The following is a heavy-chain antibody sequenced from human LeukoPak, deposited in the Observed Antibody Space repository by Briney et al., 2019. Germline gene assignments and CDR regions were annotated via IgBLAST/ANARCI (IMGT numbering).Heavy chain of an antibody. CDR3: ARSFLGYCSSNTCLKPDY. Sequence: GGSLRLSCAASGFTFSSYEMNWVRQAPGKGLEWVSYISSSGRTIYYADSVKGRFSNSRDNAKNSLYLQINSLRAEDTAVYYCARSFLGYCSSNTCLKPDYWGQGTLVTVSS. CDR2: ISSSGRTI. V-gene: IGHV3-48*03. D-gene: IGHD2-2*01. CDR1: GFTFSSYE. J-gene: IGHJ4*02.